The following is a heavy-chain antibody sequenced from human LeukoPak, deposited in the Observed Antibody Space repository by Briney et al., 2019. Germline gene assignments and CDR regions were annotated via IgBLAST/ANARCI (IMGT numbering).Heavy chain of an antibody. V-gene: IGHV1-2*02. CDR1: GYTFTGYY. CDR3: ARGSPLVVTLYGGNSMDYYYYYYGMDV. CDR2: INPNSGGT. J-gene: IGHJ6*02. Sequence: ASVKVSCKASGYTFTGYYMHWVRQAPGQGLEWMGWINPNSGGTNYAQKFQGRVTMTRDTSISTAYMELSRLRSDDTAVYYCARGSPLVVTLYGGNSMDYYYYYYGMDVWGQGTTVTVSS. D-gene: IGHD4-23*01.